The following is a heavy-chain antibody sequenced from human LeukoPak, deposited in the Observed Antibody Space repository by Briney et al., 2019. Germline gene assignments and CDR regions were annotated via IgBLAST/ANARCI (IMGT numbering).Heavy chain of an antibody. V-gene: IGHV1-46*01. Sequence: ASVKVSCKASGYTFTSYYMHWVRQAPGQGLEWMGIINPSGGSTSYAQKFQGRVTMTRNTSISTAYMELSSLRSEDTAVYYCARPYYYDSSGVVGDAFDIWGQGAMVTVSS. CDR3: ARPYYYDSSGVVGDAFDI. D-gene: IGHD3-22*01. CDR1: GYTFTSYY. J-gene: IGHJ3*02. CDR2: INPSGGST.